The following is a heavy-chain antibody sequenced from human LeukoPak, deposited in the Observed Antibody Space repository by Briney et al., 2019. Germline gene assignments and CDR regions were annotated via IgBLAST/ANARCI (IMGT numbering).Heavy chain of an antibody. V-gene: IGHV4-39*07. CDR2: IYYSGST. J-gene: IGHJ4*02. CDR3: ATRMITFGGVIAYFDY. D-gene: IGHD3-16*02. Sequence: SETLSLTCTVSGGSISSSSYYWGWIRQPPGKGLEWIGSIYYSGSTYYNPSLKSRVTISVDTSKNQFSLKLSSVTAADTAVYYCATRMITFGGVIAYFDYWGQGTLVTVSS. CDR1: GGSISSSSYY.